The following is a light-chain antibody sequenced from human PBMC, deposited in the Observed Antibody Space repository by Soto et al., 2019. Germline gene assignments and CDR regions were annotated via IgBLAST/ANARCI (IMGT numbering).Light chain of an antibody. Sequence: QSVLTQPRSVSGSPGQSVTISCTGSSSDVGGSNFVSWYQQHPVKAPKLVIYDVSKRPSGVPDRFSGSKSGNTASLTISGLQAEDEADYHCCSYAGNSLWVFGGGTKLTVL. CDR1: SSDVGGSNF. J-gene: IGLJ3*02. CDR2: DVS. V-gene: IGLV2-11*01. CDR3: CSYAGNSLWV.